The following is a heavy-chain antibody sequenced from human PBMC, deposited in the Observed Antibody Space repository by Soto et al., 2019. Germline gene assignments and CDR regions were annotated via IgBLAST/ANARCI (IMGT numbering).Heavy chain of an antibody. CDR2: IYWDDVK. CDR1: GFSLSTSGVG. D-gene: IGHD4-17*01. J-gene: IGHJ4*02. CDR3: ARKGSGDYALDY. V-gene: IGHV2-5*02. Sequence: QITLKESGPTLVKPTQTLTLTCTLSGFSLSTSGVGVGWIRQSPGKALEWLAVIYWDDVKHYSPSLKRRLIITKDTSESEVVLTMTNMDPVDAATYYCARKGSGDYALDYWGQGILVTVSS.